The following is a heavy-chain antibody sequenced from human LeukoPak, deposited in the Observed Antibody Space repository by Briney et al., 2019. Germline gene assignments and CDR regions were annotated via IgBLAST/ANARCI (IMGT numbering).Heavy chain of an antibody. D-gene: IGHD2-2*02. CDR3: AKNGVTYTDYYYYMDV. J-gene: IGHJ6*03. CDR2: INWNGGRT. V-gene: IGHV3-20*04. Sequence: PGGSLRLSCAASGFTFDAYAMSWVRQAPGKGLERVSGINWNGGRTGCADSVKGRFTISRDNAKNSLYLQMDSLRAEDTAFYYCAKNGVTYTDYYYYMDVWGKGTTVTISS. CDR1: GFTFDAYA.